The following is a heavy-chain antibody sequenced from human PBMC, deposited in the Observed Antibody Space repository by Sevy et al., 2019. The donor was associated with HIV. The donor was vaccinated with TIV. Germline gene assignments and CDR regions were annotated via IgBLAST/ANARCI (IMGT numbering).Heavy chain of an antibody. V-gene: IGHV1-24*01. Sequence: ASVKVSCKVSGKNLNDLPMHWVRQAPGKGLEWMGRFDPEDGERIYAQKCQGRVIMTEDTSRDTAYMELNSLRSEDTAMYYCATTREYYEDNSGYLDYWGQGILVTVSS. CDR1: GKNLNDLP. D-gene: IGHD3-16*01. CDR3: ATTREYYEDNSGYLDY. J-gene: IGHJ4*02. CDR2: FDPEDGER.